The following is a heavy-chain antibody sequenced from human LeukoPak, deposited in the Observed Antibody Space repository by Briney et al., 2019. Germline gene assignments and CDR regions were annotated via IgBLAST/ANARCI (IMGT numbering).Heavy chain of an antibody. CDR1: GFSLSTSGVG. J-gene: IGHJ5*02. V-gene: IGHV2-5*01. CDR3: ARRTSWFDP. CDR2: IYWNDDK. Sequence: SGPTLVKPTQTLTLTCTFSGFSLSTSGVGVGWIRQPPGKALEWLALIYWNDDKRYSPSLKSRLTITKDTSKNQVVLTMTNMDPVGTATYYSARRTSWFDPWGQGTLVTVSS.